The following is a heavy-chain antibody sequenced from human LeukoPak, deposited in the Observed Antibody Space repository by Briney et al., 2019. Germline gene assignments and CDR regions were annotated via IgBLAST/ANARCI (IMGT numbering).Heavy chain of an antibody. CDR3: ASGTTVTNY. J-gene: IGHJ4*02. D-gene: IGHD4-17*01. CDR1: GGSFSGYY. Sequence: AETLSLTCAVYGGSFSGYYWSWIRQPPGKGLEWMGEINHSGSTNYNPSLKSRITISVDTSKNQFSLKMSSVTAADTAVYYCASGTTVTNYWGQGTLVTVSS. V-gene: IGHV4-34*01. CDR2: INHSGST.